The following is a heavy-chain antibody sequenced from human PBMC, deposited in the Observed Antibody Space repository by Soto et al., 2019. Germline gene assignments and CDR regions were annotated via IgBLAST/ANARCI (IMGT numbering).Heavy chain of an antibody. CDR2: VYYSGST. CDR3: ARGGVWGYNRQDFDS. Sequence: QVQLQESGPGLVKPSETLSLTCTVSGGSISSYYWTWIRQPPGKGLEWIGNVYYSGSTNYNPSLKRRVTISIHTSKNPFSLKVTSVTAADTAVYYCARGGVWGYNRQDFDSWGQGTLVTVSS. J-gene: IGHJ4*02. CDR1: GGSISSYY. V-gene: IGHV4-59*01. D-gene: IGHD3-16*01.